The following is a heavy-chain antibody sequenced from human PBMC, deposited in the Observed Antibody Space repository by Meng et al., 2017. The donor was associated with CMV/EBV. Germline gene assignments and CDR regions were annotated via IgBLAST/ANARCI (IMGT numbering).Heavy chain of an antibody. Sequence: QGQPVQVGAEVKKPGASVKVSCKASGYTFTGYYMHWVRQAPGQGLEWMGWINPNSGGTNYAQKFQGRVTMTRDTSISTAYMELSRLRSDDTAVYYCARTPSYSGSQRPFDYWGQGTLVTVSS. D-gene: IGHD1-26*01. V-gene: IGHV1-2*02. CDR3: ARTPSYSGSQRPFDY. CDR2: INPNSGGT. CDR1: GYTFTGYY. J-gene: IGHJ4*02.